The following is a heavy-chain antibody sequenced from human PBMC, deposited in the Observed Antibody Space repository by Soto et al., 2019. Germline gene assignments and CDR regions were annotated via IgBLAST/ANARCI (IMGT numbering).Heavy chain of an antibody. CDR2: ISGSGGST. J-gene: IGHJ4*02. V-gene: IGHV3-23*01. D-gene: IGHD2-8*01. Sequence: GGSLRLSCAASGFTFSSYAMSWVRQAPGKGLEWVSAISGSGGSTYYADSVKGRFTISRDNSKNTLYLQMNSLRAEDTAVYYCAKWQSHTEVRGTIFDYWGQGTLVTVSS. CDR3: AKWQSHTEVRGTIFDY. CDR1: GFTFSSYA.